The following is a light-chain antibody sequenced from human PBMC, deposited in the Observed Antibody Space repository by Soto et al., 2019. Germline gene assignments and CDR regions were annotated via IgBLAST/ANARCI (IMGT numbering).Light chain of an antibody. J-gene: IGLJ1*01. Sequence: QCALTQPASVSGSPGQSITISCTGTSSDVGGYNYVSWYQQHPGKAPKLMIYDVSDRPSGVSNRFSASKSGNTAFLTISGLQAEDEADYYCCSYTSSSTPWVFGTGTKVTVL. V-gene: IGLV2-14*03. CDR2: DVS. CDR1: SSDVGGYNY. CDR3: CSYTSSSTPWV.